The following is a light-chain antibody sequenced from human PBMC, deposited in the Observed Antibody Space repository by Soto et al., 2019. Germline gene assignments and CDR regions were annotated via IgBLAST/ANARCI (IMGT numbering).Light chain of an antibody. J-gene: IGKJ1*01. CDR2: GAS. V-gene: IGKV3-20*01. CDR1: QSVSSSY. CDR3: EQYGSSSTWT. Sequence: EIVLTQSPGTLSLSPGERATLSCRASQSVSSSYLARYQQKPGQAPSLLIYGASSRATGIPDRFSGSGSGTDFTLTNSRLEPEYCAVYYCEQYGSSSTWTFGQGTKVEIK.